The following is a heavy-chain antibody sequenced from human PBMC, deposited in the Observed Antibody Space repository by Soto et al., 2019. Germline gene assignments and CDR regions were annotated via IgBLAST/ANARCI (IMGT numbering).Heavy chain of an antibody. CDR1: GFTFSDHN. J-gene: IGHJ4*02. D-gene: IGHD2-15*01. V-gene: IGHV3-72*01. CDR3: ARVGPNCSGGSCYLNYFDY. CDR2: TRDKANSYSI. Sequence: GGSLRLSCAASGFTFSDHNMDWVRQAPRKGLEWVGRTRDKANSYSIEYAASVKCRFTISRDDSKNSLYLQMNSLKTEDTAVYYCARVGPNCSGGSCYLNYFDYWGQGTLVTVSS.